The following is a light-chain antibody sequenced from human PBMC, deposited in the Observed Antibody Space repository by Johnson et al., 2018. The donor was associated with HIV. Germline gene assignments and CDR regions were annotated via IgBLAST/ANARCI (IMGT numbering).Light chain of an antibody. J-gene: IGLJ1*01. V-gene: IGLV1-51*02. CDR3: GTWDSSLSAYV. CDR1: SSNIGNNY. Sequence: QSVLTQPPSVSAAPGQKVTISCSGSSSNIGNNYVSWYQQLPGTAPKLLIYENNKRPSGIPDRFSGSKSGTSDTLGITGLQTGDEADDYCGTWDSSLSAYVFGTWTKFTVL. CDR2: ENN.